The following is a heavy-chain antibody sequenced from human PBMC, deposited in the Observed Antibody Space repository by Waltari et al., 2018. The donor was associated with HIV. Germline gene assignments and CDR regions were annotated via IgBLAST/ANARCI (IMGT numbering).Heavy chain of an antibody. J-gene: IGHJ6*02. D-gene: IGHD3-3*01. V-gene: IGHV4-31*03. CDR1: GGSIRSGGYY. CDR2: IYYSGST. CDR3: ARDHATIFGGGGRDYGMDV. Sequence: QVQLQESGPGLVKPSQTLSLTCTVSGGSIRSGGYYWSWIRQHPGKGLEWIGYIYYSGSTYYNPSLKSRVTISVDTSKNHFSLKLSSVTAADTAVYYCARDHATIFGGGGRDYGMDVWGQGTTVTVSS.